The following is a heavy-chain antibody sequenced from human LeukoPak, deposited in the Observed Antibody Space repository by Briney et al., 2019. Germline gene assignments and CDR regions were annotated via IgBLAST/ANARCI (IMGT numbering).Heavy chain of an antibody. Sequence: GGSLRLSCAASGFTVSSNYMSWVRQAPGKGLEWVSVIYSGGSTYYADSVKGRFTISRDNSKNTLYLQMNSLRAEDTAVYYCARVSLLARIQLWPSLDYWGQGTLVTVSS. CDR2: IYSGGST. CDR1: GFTVSSNY. V-gene: IGHV3-53*01. CDR3: ARVSLLARIQLWPSLDY. J-gene: IGHJ4*02. D-gene: IGHD5-18*01.